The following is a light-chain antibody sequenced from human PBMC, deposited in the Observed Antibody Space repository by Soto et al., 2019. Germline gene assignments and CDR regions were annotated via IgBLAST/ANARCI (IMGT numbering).Light chain of an antibody. CDR1: QSVRSN. CDR2: GAS. J-gene: IGKJ5*01. CDR3: QQYNNWPIT. Sequence: EIVLTQSPGTLSLSPGERATLSCRASQSVRSNLAWYQHKPGQAPRLLISGASTRATGIPARFSGSGSGTEFTLTISSLQSEDFAVYYCQQYNNWPITFGQGTRLEIK. V-gene: IGKV3-15*01.